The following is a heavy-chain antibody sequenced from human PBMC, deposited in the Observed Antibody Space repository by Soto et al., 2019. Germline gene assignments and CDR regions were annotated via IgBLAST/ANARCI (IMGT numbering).Heavy chain of an antibody. CDR1: GYTFTSYY. D-gene: IGHD2-2*01. J-gene: IGHJ3*02. Sequence: ASVKVSCKASGYTFTSYYMHWVRQAPGQGLEWMGIINPSGGSTSYAQKFQGRVTMTRDTSTSTVYMELSSLRSEDTAVYYCARALTVADIVVVPAADDAFDIWGQGTMVTVSS. CDR3: ARALTVADIVVVPAADDAFDI. CDR2: INPSGGST. V-gene: IGHV1-46*03.